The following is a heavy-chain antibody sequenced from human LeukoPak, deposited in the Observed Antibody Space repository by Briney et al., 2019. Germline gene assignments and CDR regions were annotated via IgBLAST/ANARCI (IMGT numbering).Heavy chain of an antibody. CDR1: GFTFSSYA. J-gene: IGHJ4*02. CDR2: ISYDGNHK. Sequence: AGGSLRLSCTASGFTFSSYAIHWVRQAPGKGLEWVSAISYDGNHKYYADSVTGRFTISRDNSENTLSLQMNSLRLEDTAFYYCARSPEKWEILRGWLDFDNWGQGALVTVSS. V-gene: IGHV3-30*04. D-gene: IGHD1-26*01. CDR3: ARSPEKWEILRGWLDFDN.